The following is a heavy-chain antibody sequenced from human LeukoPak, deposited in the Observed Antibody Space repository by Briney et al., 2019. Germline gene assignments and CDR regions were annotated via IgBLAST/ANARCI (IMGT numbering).Heavy chain of an antibody. D-gene: IGHD3-10*01. CDR1: GGSISSYY. V-gene: IGHV4-4*07. CDR3: ASSRIWFGELYGFDP. J-gene: IGHJ5*02. Sequence: PSETLSLTCTVSGGSISSYYWSWIRQPAEKGLEWIGRIYTSGSTNYNPSLKSRVTMSVDTSKNQFSLKLSSVTAADTAVYYCASSRIWFGELYGFDPWGQGTLVTVSS. CDR2: IYTSGST.